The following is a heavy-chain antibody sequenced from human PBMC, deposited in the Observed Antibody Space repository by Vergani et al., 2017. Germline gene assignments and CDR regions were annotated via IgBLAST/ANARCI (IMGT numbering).Heavy chain of an antibody. Sequence: QVQLQQWGAGLLKPSETLSLTCAVYGGSFSGYYWSWIRQPPGKGLEWIGYIYYSGSTNYNPSLKSRVTISVDTSKNQFSLKLSSVTAADTAVYYCARHSYSSFYYWGQGTLVTVSS. CDR2: IYYSGST. V-gene: IGHV4-34*11. CDR1: GGSFSGYY. CDR3: ARHSYSSFYY. D-gene: IGHD6-6*01. J-gene: IGHJ4*02.